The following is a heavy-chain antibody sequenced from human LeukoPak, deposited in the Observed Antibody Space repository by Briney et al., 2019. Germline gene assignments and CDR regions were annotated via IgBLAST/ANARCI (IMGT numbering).Heavy chain of an antibody. J-gene: IGHJ5*02. Sequence: SETLSLTCAVSGGSISSGGYSWSWIRQPPGKGLEWIGYIYHSGITYYNPSLKSRVTISVDRSKNQFSLKLSSVTAADTAVYYCARGSLVTRLSAQAVTNWFDPWGQGTLATVSS. CDR1: GGSISSGGYS. CDR3: ARGSLVTRLSAQAVTNWFDP. CDR2: IYHSGIT. D-gene: IGHD4-4*01. V-gene: IGHV4-30-2*01.